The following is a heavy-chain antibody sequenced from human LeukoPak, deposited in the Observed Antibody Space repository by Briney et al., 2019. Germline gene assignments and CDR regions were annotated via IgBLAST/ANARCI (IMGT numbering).Heavy chain of an antibody. D-gene: IGHD2-8*01. V-gene: IGHV1-18*01. CDR2: ISAYNGNT. CDR3: ARDCTNGVCYPFDY. J-gene: IGHJ4*02. Sequence: AAVKVSSKAVCYPFTHYYMQGVDEPRGQGWGWGGGISAYNGNTNYAQKLQGRVTMTTDTSTSTAYMELRSLRSDDTAVYYCARDCTNGVCYPFDYWGQGTLVTVSS. CDR1: CYPFTHYY.